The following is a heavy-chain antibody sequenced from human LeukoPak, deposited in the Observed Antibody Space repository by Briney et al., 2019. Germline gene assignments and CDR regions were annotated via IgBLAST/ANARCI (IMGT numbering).Heavy chain of an antibody. V-gene: IGHV4-59*01. CDR2: IYYSGST. CDR1: GGSISSYY. D-gene: IGHD2-15*01. CDR3: AREGRWPTEGYFDY. J-gene: IGHJ4*02. Sequence: PSETLSLTCTVSGGSISSYYWSWIRQPPGKGLELIGYIYYSGSTNYNPSLKSRVTISVATSKNQFSLKLSSVTAADTAVYYCAREGRWPTEGYFDYWGQGTLVTVSS.